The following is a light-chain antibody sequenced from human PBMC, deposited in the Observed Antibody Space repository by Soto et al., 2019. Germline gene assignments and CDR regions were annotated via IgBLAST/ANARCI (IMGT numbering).Light chain of an antibody. CDR3: QQRSNWPPYT. J-gene: IGKJ2*01. CDR1: QSVSSY. Sequence: EIVLTQSPATLSLSPGERATLSCRSSQSVSSYLAWYQQKPGQAPRLLIYDASNIATGIPARFSGSGSGTDFTLTISSLEPEDFAVYYCQQRSNWPPYTFGQGTKLEIK. V-gene: IGKV3-11*01. CDR2: DAS.